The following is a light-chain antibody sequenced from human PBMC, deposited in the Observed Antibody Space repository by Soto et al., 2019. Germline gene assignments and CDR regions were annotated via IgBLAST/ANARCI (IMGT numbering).Light chain of an antibody. Sequence: EIVMTQSPATLSVSPGERATLSCRASQSVSNTLAWYQQKPGQAPRLLMYGASIRATGIPARFSGGGSGTQFTLTISSLQSEDFAVYYCQQYDNWPYTFGQGTKVEIK. CDR2: GAS. CDR3: QQYDNWPYT. CDR1: QSVSNT. J-gene: IGKJ2*01. V-gene: IGKV3-15*01.